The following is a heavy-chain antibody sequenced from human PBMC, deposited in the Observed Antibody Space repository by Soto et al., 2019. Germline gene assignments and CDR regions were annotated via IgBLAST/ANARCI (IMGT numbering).Heavy chain of an antibody. J-gene: IGHJ5*02. CDR3: ARVRAGCFLSGRRDTGCEP. CDR2: IYYSGST. V-gene: IGHV4-31*03. Sequence: PAETLCFPCTVSGGSISSGGYYWSWIRQDPGKGLEWIAYIYYSGSTYYNPSLKSRVSISLDTSKTQFSLKLSSVTAADTAGYYCARVRAGCFLSGRRDTGCEPWGQGTLVT. CDR1: GGSISSGGYY. D-gene: IGHD3-3*01.